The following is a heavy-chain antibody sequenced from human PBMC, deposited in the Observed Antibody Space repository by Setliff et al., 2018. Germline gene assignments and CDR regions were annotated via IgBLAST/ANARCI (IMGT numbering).Heavy chain of an antibody. D-gene: IGHD3-16*01. V-gene: IGHV3-74*01. CDR2: ISEDGSDT. CDR3: ARDQGSYGYRAFDA. CDR1: GFTLTNAW. Sequence: PGGSLRLSCTASGFTLTNAWINWVRQAPGKGLVWVSRISEDGSDTTYADSVKGRFTISRDNAKSSLYLQMNSLRAEDTAVYYCARDQGSYGYRAFDAWGQGALVTVSS. J-gene: IGHJ4*02.